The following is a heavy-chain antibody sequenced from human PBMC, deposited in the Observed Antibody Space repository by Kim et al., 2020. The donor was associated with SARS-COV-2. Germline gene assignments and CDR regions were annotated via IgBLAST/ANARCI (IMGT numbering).Heavy chain of an antibody. CDR3: ARLGTITVSWFDP. J-gene: IGHJ5*02. V-gene: IGHV4-59*08. Sequence: NYTRSLRGRGSRSVDTSKNQFSLKLTSVTAADTAVYFCARLGTITVSWFDPWGQGTLVTVSS. D-gene: IGHD5-12*01.